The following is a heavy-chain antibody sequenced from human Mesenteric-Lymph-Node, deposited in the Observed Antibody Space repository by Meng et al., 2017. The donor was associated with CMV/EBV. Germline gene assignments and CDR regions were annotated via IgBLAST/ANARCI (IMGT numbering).Heavy chain of an antibody. CDR3: AKGSDIVVDY. CDR1: GFTFSTYG. D-gene: IGHD2-15*01. J-gene: IGHJ4*02. V-gene: IGHV3-30*02. Sequence: GESLKISCAASGFTFSTYGMHWVRQAPGKGLEWMAVIWSDGSNKYYADSVKGRFTISTDNSKNTLYLQMNSLRVEDTAMYYCAKGSDIVVDYWGQGTLVTVSS. CDR2: IWSDGSNK.